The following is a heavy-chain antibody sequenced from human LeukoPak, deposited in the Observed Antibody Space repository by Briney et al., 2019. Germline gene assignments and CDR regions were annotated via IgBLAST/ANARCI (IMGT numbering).Heavy chain of an antibody. V-gene: IGHV1-2*06. Sequence: GASVKVSCKASGYTFTSCGISWVRQAPGQGLEWMGRINPNGGGANYAQKFQDRVTMTRDTSISIAYMELSRLKSDDTAVYYCARVQDGNNLNHFDPWGQGTLVTVSS. CDR2: INPNGGGA. CDR1: GYTFTSCG. CDR3: ARVQDGNNLNHFDP. J-gene: IGHJ5*02. D-gene: IGHD5-24*01.